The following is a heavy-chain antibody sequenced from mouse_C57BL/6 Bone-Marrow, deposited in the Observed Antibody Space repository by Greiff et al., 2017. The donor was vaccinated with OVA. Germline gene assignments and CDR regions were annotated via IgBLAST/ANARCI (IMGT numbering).Heavy chain of an antibody. CDR2: IHPNSGST. Sequence: VQLQQPGAELVKPGASVKLSCKASGYTFTSYWMHWVKQRTGQGLEWIGMIHPNSGSTNYNEKFKSKATLTVDKSSSTAYMQLSSLTSEDSAVYYCARRGYYGSSYGGFYFDYWGQGTTLTVSS. V-gene: IGHV1-64*01. CDR1: GYTFTSYW. D-gene: IGHD1-1*01. CDR3: ARRGYYGSSYGGFYFDY. J-gene: IGHJ2*01.